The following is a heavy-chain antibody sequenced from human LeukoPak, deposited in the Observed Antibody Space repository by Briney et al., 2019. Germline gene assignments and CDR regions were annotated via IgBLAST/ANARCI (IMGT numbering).Heavy chain of an antibody. CDR1: GFPFSDYG. V-gene: IGHV3-30*02. J-gene: IGHJ6*03. Sequence: GRSLRLSCAASGFPFSDYGMYWVRQAPGKGLEWVAFIRYDGSNKYYADSVKGRFTISRDNSKNTLYLQMNSLRAEDTAVYYCAKDRYYYGSAPGTMDVWGKGTTVTISS. CDR2: IRYDGSNK. D-gene: IGHD3-10*01. CDR3: AKDRYYYGSAPGTMDV.